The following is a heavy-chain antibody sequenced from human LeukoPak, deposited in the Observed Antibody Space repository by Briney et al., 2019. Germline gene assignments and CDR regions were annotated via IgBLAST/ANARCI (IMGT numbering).Heavy chain of an antibody. CDR1: GGSISSSSYY. D-gene: IGHD6-13*01. CDR2: IYYTGST. V-gene: IGHV4-39*01. CDR3: ARHSRIAAAGTSAFDI. J-gene: IGHJ3*02. Sequence: SETLSLTCSASGGSISSSSYYWGWIRQPPGKGLEWIGSIYYTGSTCYNPSLKSRVTISVDTSKNQFSLKLSSVTAADTAVYYCARHSRIAAAGTSAFDIWGQGTMVTVSS.